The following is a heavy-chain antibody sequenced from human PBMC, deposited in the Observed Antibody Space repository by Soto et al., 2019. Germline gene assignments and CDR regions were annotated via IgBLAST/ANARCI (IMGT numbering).Heavy chain of an antibody. CDR3: ARAPKVSGSSQTRPDF. D-gene: IGHD6-6*01. Sequence: SETLSLTCSIYSGSFSGYYWSWIRQPPGKGLEWIGEISQSGNANYSPSLKSRVSISIDTSKKQFSLNLASVSAADTAVYYCARAPKVSGSSQTRPDFWGQGTLVTVSS. J-gene: IGHJ4*02. CDR2: ISQSGNA. CDR1: SGSFSGYY. V-gene: IGHV4-34*01.